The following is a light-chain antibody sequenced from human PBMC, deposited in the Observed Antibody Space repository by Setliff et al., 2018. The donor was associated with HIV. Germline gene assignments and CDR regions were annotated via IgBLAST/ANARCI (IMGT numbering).Light chain of an antibody. CDR3: SSYTSSSTPYV. CDR1: CSDVGGYDY. CDR2: EVS. V-gene: IGLV2-14*01. J-gene: IGLJ1*01. Sequence: QSVLTQPASVSGSPGQSITISCTGTCSDVGGYDYVSWYQQHPGKAPKLMIYEVSNRPSGVSNRFSGSKSGNTASLTISGLQAEDEADYYCSSYTSSSTPYVFGTGTKV.